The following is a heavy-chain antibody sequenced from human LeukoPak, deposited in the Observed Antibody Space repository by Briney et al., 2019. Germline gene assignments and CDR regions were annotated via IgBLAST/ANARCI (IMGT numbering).Heavy chain of an antibody. CDR1: GFTFSSYA. Sequence: GGSLRLSCAASGFTFSSYAMHWVRQAPGKGLEWVAVISYDGSNKYYADSVKGRFTISRDNSKNTLYLQMNSLRAEDTAVYYCARASSWYVYYFDYWGQGTLVTVSS. V-gene: IGHV3-30-3*01. CDR3: ARASSWYVYYFDY. CDR2: ISYDGSNK. J-gene: IGHJ4*02. D-gene: IGHD6-13*01.